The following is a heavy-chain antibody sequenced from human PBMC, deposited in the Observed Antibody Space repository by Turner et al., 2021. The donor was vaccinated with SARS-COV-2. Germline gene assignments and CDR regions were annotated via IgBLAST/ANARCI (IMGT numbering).Heavy chain of an antibody. Sequence: QLQLQESGPGLVKPSETLSLTCTVSGGSISSSSYYWGWIRQPPGKGREWIGSIYYSGSTYYNPSLKSRVTISVDTSKNQFSLKLNSVTAADTAVYYCASPGGNSGWFFAYDIWGQGTMVTVSS. CDR1: GGSISSSSYY. CDR2: IYYSGST. V-gene: IGHV4-39*01. D-gene: IGHD6-19*01. CDR3: ASPGGNSGWFFAYDI. J-gene: IGHJ3*02.